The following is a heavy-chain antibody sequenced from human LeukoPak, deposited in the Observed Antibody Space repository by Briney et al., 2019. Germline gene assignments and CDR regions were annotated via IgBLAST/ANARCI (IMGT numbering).Heavy chain of an antibody. Sequence: PGGSLRLSCAASGFSFSNYDMHWVRQAPGKGLEWVAVIWYDGSNKYYADSVKGRFTISRDNSKNTLCLQMNSLRVEDTAVYYCARGDPTVTTKQNLDYWGQGTLVTVSS. J-gene: IGHJ4*02. CDR3: ARGDPTVTTKQNLDY. CDR1: GFSFSNYD. V-gene: IGHV3-33*01. D-gene: IGHD4-17*01. CDR2: IWYDGSNK.